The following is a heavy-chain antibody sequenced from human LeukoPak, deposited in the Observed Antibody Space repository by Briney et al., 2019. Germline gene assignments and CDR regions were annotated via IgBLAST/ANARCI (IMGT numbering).Heavy chain of an antibody. CDR3: AREPGTATGY. V-gene: IGHV1-2*02. CDR1: GYTFTGYY. D-gene: IGHD1-1*01. CDR2: IYPNTGGT. J-gene: IGHJ4*02. Sequence: GASVKVSCKASGYTFTGYYLHWVRQSPGQALEWMGWIYPNTGGTKSTQKFQGRVSMTRDTSITTAYMEINRLTSDDTAVYYCAREPGTATGYWGQGTLVTVSS.